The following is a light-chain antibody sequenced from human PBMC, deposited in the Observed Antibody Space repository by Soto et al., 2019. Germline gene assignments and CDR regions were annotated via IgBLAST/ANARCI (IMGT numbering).Light chain of an antibody. V-gene: IGKV2-28*01. J-gene: IGKJ5*01. CDR2: LGS. CDR3: LQGLENLT. Sequence: SPLSLSVTPGEPASFSCRSSHSLLYSNAYNYLDWYLQKPGQSPQLLIYLGSHRASGVPDRFSGSGSGTNFTLKISRVEAEDVGVYYCLQGLENLTFGQGTRLEI. CDR1: HSLLYSNAYNY.